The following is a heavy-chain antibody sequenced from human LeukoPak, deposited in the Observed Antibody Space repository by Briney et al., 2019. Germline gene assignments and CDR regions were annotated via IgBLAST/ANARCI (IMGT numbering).Heavy chain of an antibody. CDR1: GGSFSGYY. D-gene: IGHD3-3*01. V-gene: IGHV4-34*01. CDR2: INHSGST. CDR3: ARRTYYDFWSGYYIEDCFDY. J-gene: IGHJ4*02. Sequence: SETLSLTXAVYGGSFSGYYWSWIRQPPGKGLEWIGEINHSGSTNYNPSLKSRVTISVDTSKNQFSLELSSVTAADTAVYYCARRTYYDFWSGYYIEDCFDYWGQGTLVTVSS.